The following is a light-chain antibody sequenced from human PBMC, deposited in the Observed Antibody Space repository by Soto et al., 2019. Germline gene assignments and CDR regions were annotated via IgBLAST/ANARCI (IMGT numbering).Light chain of an antibody. V-gene: IGKV1-5*03. CDR1: QSISSW. CDR3: QQYNSVSLLT. CDR2: KAS. Sequence: DIQMTQSRSTLSASVGDRVTITCRASQSISSWLAWYQQKPGKAPKLLIYKASSLESGVPSRFSGSGSGTEFTLTISSLQPDDFATYYCQQYNSVSLLTFGGGTKVEIK. J-gene: IGKJ4*01.